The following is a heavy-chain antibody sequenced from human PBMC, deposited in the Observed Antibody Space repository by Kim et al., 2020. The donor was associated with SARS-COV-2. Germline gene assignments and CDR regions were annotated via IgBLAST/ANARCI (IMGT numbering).Heavy chain of an antibody. Sequence: KTKYSQSVQGRVTITRDTSANTAYMDLRSLTFEDTAIYYCARDMNPTVYDYWGQGTLVTVSS. J-gene: IGHJ4*02. D-gene: IGHD4-4*01. V-gene: IGHV1-3*01. CDR3: ARDMNPTVYDY. CDR2: KT.